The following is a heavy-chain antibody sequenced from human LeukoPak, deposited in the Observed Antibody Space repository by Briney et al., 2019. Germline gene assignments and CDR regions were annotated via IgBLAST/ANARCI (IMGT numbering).Heavy chain of an antibody. CDR3: ARGFRMVTSDS. V-gene: IGHV4-39*07. D-gene: IGHD5-18*01. CDR2: IFYSGST. CDR1: GGSISGSSYY. Sequence: SETLSLTCTVSGGSISGSSYYWGWIRQPPGKGLEWIASIFYSGSTYHNPSLKSRVTISVGTSKNQFSLNLSSVTAADTAVYYCARGFRMVTSDSWGQGTLVTVSS. J-gene: IGHJ4*02.